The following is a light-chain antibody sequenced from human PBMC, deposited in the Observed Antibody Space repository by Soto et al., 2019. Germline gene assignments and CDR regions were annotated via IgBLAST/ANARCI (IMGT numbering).Light chain of an antibody. CDR1: QSVSSR. Sequence: EVVMTQSPATLSVSPGEGVTLSCRASQSVSSRLAWYQQRLGQAPRLLIYDVSTRATGIPARFSGSGSGTVFSLTTINLQSEDFAVYSCQQYNSWPPTFGGGTKVEIK. V-gene: IGKV3-15*01. CDR2: DVS. CDR3: QQYNSWPPT. J-gene: IGKJ4*01.